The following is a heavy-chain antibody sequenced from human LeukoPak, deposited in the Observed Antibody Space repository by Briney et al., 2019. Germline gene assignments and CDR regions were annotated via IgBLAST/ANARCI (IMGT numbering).Heavy chain of an antibody. CDR2: ISAYNGNT. J-gene: IGHJ4*02. Sequence: GASVKVSCKASGYTFTSYGISWVRQAPGQGLEWMGWISAYNGNTNYAQKLQGRVTMNPDTSTSKAYMELRGLRSYDTSVYYCARDWRVEYSSGWFPFDYWGQGTLVTVSS. CDR3: ARDWRVEYSSGWFPFDY. CDR1: GYTFTSYG. V-gene: IGHV1-18*01. D-gene: IGHD6-19*01.